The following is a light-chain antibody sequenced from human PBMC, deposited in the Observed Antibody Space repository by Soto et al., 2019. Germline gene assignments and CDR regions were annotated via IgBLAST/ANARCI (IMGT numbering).Light chain of an antibody. J-gene: IGKJ1*01. CDR3: QQYGSSLWT. CDR2: GAS. V-gene: IGKV3-20*01. CDR1: QSVSSSY. Sequence: EIVLTQSPGTLSLSPGERATLSCRASQSVSSSYLAWYQQKPGQAPRLLVYGASSSATGIGDRFSGSGSGTDLSLPISRLEPEDFAPYYCQQYGSSLWTLGQGTTVDIK.